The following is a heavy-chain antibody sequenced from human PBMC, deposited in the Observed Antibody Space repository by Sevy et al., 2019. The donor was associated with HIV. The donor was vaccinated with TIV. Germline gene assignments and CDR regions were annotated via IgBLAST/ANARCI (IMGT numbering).Heavy chain of an antibody. CDR2: INQDGSER. D-gene: IGHD3-3*01. CDR3: AGGGVLEWPLGPFDY. Sequence: GGSLRLSCAASGFTFSRFWMSWVRQAPGKGLEWVANINQDGSERYYVDSVKGRFTISRDNAKNSLYLQMNSLRGEDTAGFFCAGGGVLEWPLGPFDYWGQGTLVTVSS. V-gene: IGHV3-7*03. J-gene: IGHJ4*02. CDR1: GFTFSRFW.